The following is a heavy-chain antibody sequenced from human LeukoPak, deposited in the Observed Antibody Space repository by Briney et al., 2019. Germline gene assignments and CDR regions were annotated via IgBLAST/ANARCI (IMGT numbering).Heavy chain of an antibody. CDR2: INPNSGGT. CDR1: GYTFTGYH. D-gene: IGHD5-18*01. Sequence: ASVKVSCKASGYTFTGYHMHWVRQAPGQGLEWMGWINPNSGGTNYAQKFQGRVTMTRDTSISTAYMELSRLRSDDTAVYYCARDLGYSYGWYYFDYWGQGTLVTVSS. J-gene: IGHJ4*02. V-gene: IGHV1-2*02. CDR3: ARDLGYSYGWYYFDY.